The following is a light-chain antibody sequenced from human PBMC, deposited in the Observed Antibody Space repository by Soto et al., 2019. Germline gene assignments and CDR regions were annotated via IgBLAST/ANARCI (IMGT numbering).Light chain of an antibody. CDR3: SSYTSSSTPGV. CDR2: DVS. Sequence: QSVLTQPASVSGSPGQSITISCTGTSSDVGGYNYVSWYQQHPGKAPKLMIYDVSNRPSGVSNRFSGSKSGNTASLTISGLQAEDEAEYYCSSYTSSSTPGVFGGGTKLTVL. CDR1: SSDVGGYNY. J-gene: IGLJ2*01. V-gene: IGLV2-14*01.